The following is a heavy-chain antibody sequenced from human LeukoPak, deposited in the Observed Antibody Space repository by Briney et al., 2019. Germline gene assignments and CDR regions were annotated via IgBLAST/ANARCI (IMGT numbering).Heavy chain of an antibody. CDR2: INHSGST. Sequence: PSETLSLTCAVYGGSFSGYYWSWIRQPPGKGLEWIGEINHSGSTNYNPSLKSRVTISVDTSKNQFSLKLSSVTAADTAVYYCARHTTYGYSYGYDYWGQGTLVTVSS. V-gene: IGHV4-34*01. J-gene: IGHJ4*02. CDR1: GGSFSGYY. D-gene: IGHD5-18*01. CDR3: ARHTTYGYSYGYDY.